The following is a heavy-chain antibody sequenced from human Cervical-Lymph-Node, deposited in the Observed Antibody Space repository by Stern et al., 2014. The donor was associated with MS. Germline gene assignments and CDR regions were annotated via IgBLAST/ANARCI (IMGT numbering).Heavy chain of an antibody. CDR3: AKHACTGAACPFDL. CDR2: FYYSGAT. J-gene: IGHJ4*02. Sequence: QVQLQESGPGLVKPSETLSLTCAVSGDSISSYTHYWAWIRQPPGKGLEWIGSFYYSGATYYNPSIKSPVTISVYTSKTHFSLGLNSVTAADTAVYYCAKHACTGAACPFDLWGQGTLVTVSS. CDR1: GDSISSYTHY. D-gene: IGHD2-8*02. V-gene: IGHV4-39*01.